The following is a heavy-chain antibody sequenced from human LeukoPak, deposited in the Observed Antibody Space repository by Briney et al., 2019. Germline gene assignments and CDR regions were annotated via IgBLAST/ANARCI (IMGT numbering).Heavy chain of an antibody. CDR2: ISAYNGNT. J-gene: IGHJ4*02. CDR1: GYTFTGYY. V-gene: IGHV1-18*04. D-gene: IGHD6-19*01. CDR3: AREVAGRPHPPTN. Sequence: ASVKVSCKASGYTFTGYYMHWVRQAPGQGLEWMGWISAYNGNTNYAQKLQGRVTMTTDTSTSTAYMELRSLRSDDTAVYYCAREVAGRPHPPTNWGQGTLVTVSS.